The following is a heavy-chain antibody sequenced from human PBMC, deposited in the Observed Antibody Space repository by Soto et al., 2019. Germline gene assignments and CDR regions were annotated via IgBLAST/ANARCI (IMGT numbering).Heavy chain of an antibody. Sequence: SETLSLTCAVYGGSFSGYYWSWIRQPPGKGLEWIGEINHSGSTNYNPSLKSRVTISVDTSKNQFSLKLSSVTAADTAVYYCARQLLWFGELSRRDAFDIWGQGTMVTVSS. J-gene: IGHJ3*02. CDR1: GGSFSGYY. V-gene: IGHV4-34*01. CDR3: ARQLLWFGELSRRDAFDI. CDR2: INHSGST. D-gene: IGHD3-10*01.